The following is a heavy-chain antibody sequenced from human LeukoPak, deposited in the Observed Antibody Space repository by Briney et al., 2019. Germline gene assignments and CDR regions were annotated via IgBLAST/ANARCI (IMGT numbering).Heavy chain of an antibody. Sequence: SETLSLTCTVSGGSISIYYWDWIRQPAGKGLEWIGRIFTSGITNYDPSLKSRVTMSVDTSKNQFSLNLSSVTAADTAVYYCARESSGNYYNPLGYMDVWGKGTTVTVSS. CDR2: IFTSGIT. CDR3: ARESSGNYYNPLGYMDV. D-gene: IGHD3-10*01. CDR1: GGSISIYY. J-gene: IGHJ6*03. V-gene: IGHV4-4*07.